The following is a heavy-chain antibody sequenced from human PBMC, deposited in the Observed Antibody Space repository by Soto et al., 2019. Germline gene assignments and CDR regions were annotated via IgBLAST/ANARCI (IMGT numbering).Heavy chain of an antibody. CDR1: GFTFSGSA. D-gene: IGHD3-3*01. J-gene: IGHJ6*03. CDR3: SRQASDFWSGKPQYYMDV. CDR2: IRSKPNNYAT. V-gene: IGHV3-73*01. Sequence: PGGSLRLSCAASGFTFSGSAMHWVRQASGKGLEWVGRIRSKPNNYATAYGASVKGRFTISRDDSKNTAYLQMNSLNTEDTAVYYCSRQASDFWSGKPQYYMDVCGKGTTVTVSS.